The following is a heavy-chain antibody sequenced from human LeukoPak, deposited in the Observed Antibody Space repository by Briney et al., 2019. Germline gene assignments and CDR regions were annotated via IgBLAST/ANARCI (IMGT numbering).Heavy chain of an antibody. CDR3: AKSSNEWELNSFDY. CDR2: ISGSGVDT. Sequence: PGGSLRLSCAASGFSFSSYGMNWVRQAPGKGLEWVSAISGSGVDTHYADSVKGRFTISRDNSKNTLYLQMNSLKAEDTALYYCAKSSNEWELNSFDYWGQGTLVPVSS. D-gene: IGHD1-26*01. CDR1: GFSFSSYG. J-gene: IGHJ4*02. V-gene: IGHV3-23*01.